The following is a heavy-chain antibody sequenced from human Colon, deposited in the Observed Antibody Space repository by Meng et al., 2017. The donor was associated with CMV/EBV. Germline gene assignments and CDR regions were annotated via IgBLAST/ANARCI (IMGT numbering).Heavy chain of an antibody. D-gene: IGHD3-22*01. J-gene: IGHJ4*02. V-gene: IGHV1-3*01. Sequence: QVQLVQSGAEVKKPGASVKVSCTASGYTFSNYAMHWVRQAPGQSLEGMGWINACNDNRKYSRKFQDIVTFTRDTSASTVYTELISLRSEDTAVYYCSLYYYDSSGYYTFGYWGQGTLVTVSS. CDR1: GYTFSNYA. CDR3: SLYYYDSSGYYTFGY. CDR2: INACNDNR.